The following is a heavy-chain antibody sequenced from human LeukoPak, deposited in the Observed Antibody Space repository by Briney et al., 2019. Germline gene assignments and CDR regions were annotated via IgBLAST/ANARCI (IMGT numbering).Heavy chain of an antibody. J-gene: IGHJ3*02. Sequence: GESLKISCKGSGYSFTSYWIGWVRQMPGKGLEWMGIIYPGDSDTRYSPSFQGQVTISADKSISTAYLQWSNLKASDTAMYYCARQGLMQWLVGAFDIWGQGTMVTVSS. CDR1: GYSFTSYW. CDR3: ARQGLMQWLVGAFDI. V-gene: IGHV5-51*01. CDR2: IYPGDSDT. D-gene: IGHD6-19*01.